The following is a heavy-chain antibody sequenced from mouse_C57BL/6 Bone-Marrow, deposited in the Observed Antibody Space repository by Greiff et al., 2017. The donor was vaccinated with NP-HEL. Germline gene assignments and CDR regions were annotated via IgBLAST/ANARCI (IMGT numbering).Heavy chain of an antibody. D-gene: IGHD2-5*01. Sequence: QVQLQQPGAELVKPGASVKVSCKASGYTFTSYWMHWVKQRPGQGLEWIGRIHPSDSDTNYNQKFKGKATLTVDKSSSTAYMHLSSLTSEDSAVYYCAISHYSKGAWFAYWGQGTLVTVSA. V-gene: IGHV1-74*01. CDR3: AISHYSKGAWFAY. J-gene: IGHJ3*01. CDR2: IHPSDSDT. CDR1: GYTFTSYW.